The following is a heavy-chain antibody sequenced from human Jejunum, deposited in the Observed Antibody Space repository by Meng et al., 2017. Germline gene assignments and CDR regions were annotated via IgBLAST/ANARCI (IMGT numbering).Heavy chain of an antibody. J-gene: IGHJ4*02. CDR1: GGSISTSDW. D-gene: IGHD1-26*01. V-gene: IGHV4-4*02. CDR3: AREWSGSYRHFDY. Sequence: VQLQEAGPGLRKPSVTLALTCAVSGGSISTSDWWGWVRQPPGKGLEWIGEIHHSGSTNYNPSLKSRVTISVDKSKNQFSLKLNSVTAADTAVYYCAREWSGSYRHFDYWGQGTVVTVSS. CDR2: IHHSGST.